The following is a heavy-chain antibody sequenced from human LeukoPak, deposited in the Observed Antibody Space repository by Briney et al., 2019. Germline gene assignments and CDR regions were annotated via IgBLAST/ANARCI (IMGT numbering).Heavy chain of an antibody. CDR1: GFTFSSYG. Sequence: GGSLRLSCAASGFTFSSYGTHWVRQAPGKGLEWVAFIRYDGSNKYYADSVKGRFTISRDNSKNTLYLQMNSLRAEDTAVYYCAKDLRGSGSFLFDYWGQGTLVTVSS. CDR2: IRYDGSNK. J-gene: IGHJ4*02. CDR3: AKDLRGSGSFLFDY. V-gene: IGHV3-30*02. D-gene: IGHD3-10*01.